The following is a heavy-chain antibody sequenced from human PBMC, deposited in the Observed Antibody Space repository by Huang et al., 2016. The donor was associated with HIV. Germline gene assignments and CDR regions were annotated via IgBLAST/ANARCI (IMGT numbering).Heavy chain of an antibody. V-gene: IGHV1-69*13. D-gene: IGHD3-22*01. CDR3: ARARGYYDSSVSYYFDY. J-gene: IGHJ4*02. CDR1: GGTVSSYA. CDR2: IIPIVGTA. Sequence: QVQLVQSGAEVKKPGSSVKVSCKASGGTVSSYAISWVRQAPGQGLEWMGGIIPIVGTANYAQKFQGRGTITADESTSTAYMELSSLRSEDTAVYYCARARGYYDSSVSYYFDYWGQGTLVTVSS.